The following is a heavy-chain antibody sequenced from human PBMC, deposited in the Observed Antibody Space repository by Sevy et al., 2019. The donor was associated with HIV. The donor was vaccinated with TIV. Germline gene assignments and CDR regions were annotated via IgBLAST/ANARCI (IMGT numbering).Heavy chain of an antibody. Sequence: SETLSLTCAVYVGSFSGYYWTWIRQSPGKGLEWIGEINHSGSTNYNPSLKSRVTISVDTSKNQFSLKLTSVTAAVTAVYYCARGGEGVIPSAVIGLGPWRKYRYFDLWGRGTLVTVSS. CDR3: ARGGEGVIPSAVIGLGPWRKYRYFDL. CDR1: VGSFSGYY. CDR2: INHSGST. V-gene: IGHV4-34*01. D-gene: IGHD2-2*01. J-gene: IGHJ2*01.